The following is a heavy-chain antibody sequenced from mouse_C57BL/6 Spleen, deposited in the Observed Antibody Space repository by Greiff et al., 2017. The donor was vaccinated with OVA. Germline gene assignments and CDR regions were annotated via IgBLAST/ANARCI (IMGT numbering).Heavy chain of an antibody. D-gene: IGHD1-1*02. V-gene: IGHV1-80*01. CDR1: GYAFSSYW. CDR3: ARKGVGPFAY. Sequence: QVHVKQSGAELVKPGASVKISCKASGYAFSSYWMNWVKQRPGKGLEWIGQIYPGDGDTNYNGKFKGKATLTADKSSSTAYMQLSSLTSEDSAVYFCARKGVGPFAYWGQGTLVTVSA. CDR2: IYPGDGDT. J-gene: IGHJ3*01.